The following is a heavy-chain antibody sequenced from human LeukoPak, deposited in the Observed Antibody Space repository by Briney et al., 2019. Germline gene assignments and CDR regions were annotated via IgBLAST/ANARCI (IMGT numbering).Heavy chain of an antibody. Sequence: PSETLSLTCTVSGGSISSYYWSWIRQPPGKGLEWIGYIYYSGSTNYNPSLKSRVTISVDTSKNQFSLKLSSVTAADTAVYYCARATYSSGWYAYYFDYWGQGTLVTVSS. D-gene: IGHD6-19*01. CDR3: ARATYSSGWYAYYFDY. CDR2: IYYSGST. J-gene: IGHJ4*02. V-gene: IGHV4-59*01. CDR1: GGSISSYY.